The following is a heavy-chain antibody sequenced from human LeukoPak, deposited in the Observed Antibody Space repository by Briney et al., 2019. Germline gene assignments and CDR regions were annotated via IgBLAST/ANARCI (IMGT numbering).Heavy chain of an antibody. Sequence: ASVKVSYKTSGYRFSDYYMHWVRQAPGQGLEWMGWVNSNSGGTRYAQKFEGRVTMTRDTSISTAYMELSRLKSDDTAVYYCARGYCSGGSCYHFESWGQGTWSPSPQ. CDR2: VNSNSGGT. V-gene: IGHV1-2*02. CDR1: GYRFSDYY. J-gene: IGHJ4*02. CDR3: ARGYCSGGSCYHFES. D-gene: IGHD2-15*01.